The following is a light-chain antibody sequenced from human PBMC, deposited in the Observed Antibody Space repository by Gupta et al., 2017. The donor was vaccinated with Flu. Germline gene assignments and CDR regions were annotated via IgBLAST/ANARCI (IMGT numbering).Light chain of an antibody. CDR1: SSNIGSNF. J-gene: IGLJ2*01. V-gene: IGLV1-47*01. CDR3: AAWDDSLSGVV. CDR2: RNN. Sequence: QSVLTQPPSASGTPGLRVTIPCSGSSSNIGSNFLYWYQQPPGTALNLLIYRNNQRPSGVPDRFSGPKSGPSASLAISGLRSEDEADYYCAAWDDSLSGVVFGGGTKLTVL.